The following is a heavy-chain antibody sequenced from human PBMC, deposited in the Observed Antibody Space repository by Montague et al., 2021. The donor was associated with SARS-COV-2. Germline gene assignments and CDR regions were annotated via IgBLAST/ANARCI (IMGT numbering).Heavy chain of an antibody. CDR2: IRYSGT. CDR3: ARSLISASGTGSNFDS. D-gene: IGHD6-13*01. Sequence: SETLSLTCTVSGGSISDSNYLWGWIRQPPGKGLEWIGDIRYSGTXXNPXXXSRVTMSRDLSENQFSLRLRSVTAADTALYYCARSLISASGTGSNFDSWGQGTLVAVSS. J-gene: IGHJ4*02. V-gene: IGHV4-39*07. CDR1: GGSISDSNYL.